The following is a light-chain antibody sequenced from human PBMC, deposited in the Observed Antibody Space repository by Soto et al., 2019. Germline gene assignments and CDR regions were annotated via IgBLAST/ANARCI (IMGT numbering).Light chain of an antibody. J-gene: IGKJ4*01. CDR1: QSVNSF. V-gene: IGKV3-11*01. Sequence: EIVLTQSPVNVSLSPGERATLSCRASQSVNSFLAWYQQKPGQAPRLLIYDASKRATGIPARFSGSGSGTDFTLTISSLETEDVAVYYCQHRTNGPLTFGGGTKVEIK. CDR2: DAS. CDR3: QHRTNGPLT.